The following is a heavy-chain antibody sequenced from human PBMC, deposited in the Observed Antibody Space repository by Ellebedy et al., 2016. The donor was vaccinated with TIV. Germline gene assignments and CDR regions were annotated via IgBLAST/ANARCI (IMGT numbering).Heavy chain of an antibody. CDR1: GGTFSSYA. CDR3: ARDLVGKGFIRDV. CDR2: IIPIFGTA. D-gene: IGHD6-6*01. V-gene: IGHV1-69*13. Sequence: AASVKVSCKASGGTFSSYAISWVRQAPGQGLEWMGGIIPIFGTANYAQKFQGRVTITADESTITAYMELSSLRSEDTAVYYCARDLVGKGFIRDVWGQGTTVTVSS. J-gene: IGHJ6*02.